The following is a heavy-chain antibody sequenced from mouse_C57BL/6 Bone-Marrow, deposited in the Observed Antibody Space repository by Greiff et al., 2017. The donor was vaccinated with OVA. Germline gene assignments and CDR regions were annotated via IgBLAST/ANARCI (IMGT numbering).Heavy chain of an antibody. D-gene: IGHD1-1*01. V-gene: IGHV3-5*01. CDR2: IYYSGTI. CDR3: ARDNYGSKCWYFDV. CDR1: GISITTGNYR. J-gene: IGHJ1*03. Sequence: VQLKESGPGLVKPSQTVFLTCTVTGISITTGNYRWSWIRQFPGNKLEWIGYIYYSGTITYNPSLTSRTTITRDTPKNQFFLEMNSLTAEDTATYYCARDNYGSKCWYFDVWGTGTTVTVSS.